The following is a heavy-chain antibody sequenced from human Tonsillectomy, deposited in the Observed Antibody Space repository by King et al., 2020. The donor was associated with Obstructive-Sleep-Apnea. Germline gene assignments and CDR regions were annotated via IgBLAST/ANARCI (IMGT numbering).Heavy chain of an antibody. CDR1: GGSVSSGSYY. J-gene: IGHJ4*02. Sequence: LQLQESGPGLVKPSETLSLTCTVSGGSVSSGSYYWSWIRLPPGKGLEWMGFIYNSGSTNYNPSPKSRVTISLDTSKNQFSLKLSSVTAADTAVYYCASYNVQLAGLDYWGQGTLVTVSS. V-gene: IGHV4-61*01. D-gene: IGHD1-1*01. CDR2: IYNSGST. CDR3: ASYNVQLAGLDY.